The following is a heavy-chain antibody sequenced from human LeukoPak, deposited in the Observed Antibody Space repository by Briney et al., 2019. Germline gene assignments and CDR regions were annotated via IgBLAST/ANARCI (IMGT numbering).Heavy chain of an antibody. Sequence: ASVKVSCKASGYTFTSYGISWVRQAPGQGLEWTGWISAYNGNTNYAQKLQGRVTMTTDTSTSTAYMELRSLRSDDTAVYYCARDLPGYYDSSGYYSTNWFDPWGQGTLVTVSS. CDR2: ISAYNGNT. D-gene: IGHD3-22*01. CDR1: GYTFTSYG. V-gene: IGHV1-18*01. CDR3: ARDLPGYYDSSGYYSTNWFDP. J-gene: IGHJ5*02.